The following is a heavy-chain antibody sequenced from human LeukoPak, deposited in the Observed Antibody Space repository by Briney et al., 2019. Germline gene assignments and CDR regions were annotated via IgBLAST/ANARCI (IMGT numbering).Heavy chain of an antibody. CDR2: INPNSGGT. J-gene: IGHJ4*02. CDR3: ARDYYDSSGSEDFDY. Sequence: ASVKVSCKASGYTLTAYYIYWVRQAPGQGLEWMGRINPNSGGTDYAQNFQGRVTMTRDTSISTAYMELSRLRSDDTAVYYCARDYYDSSGSEDFDYWGQGTLVTVSS. D-gene: IGHD3-22*01. V-gene: IGHV1-2*06. CDR1: GYTLTAYY.